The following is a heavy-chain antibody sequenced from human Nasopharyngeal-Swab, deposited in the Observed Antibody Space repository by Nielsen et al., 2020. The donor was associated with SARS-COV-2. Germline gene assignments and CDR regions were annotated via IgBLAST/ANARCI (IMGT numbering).Heavy chain of an antibody. Sequence: GGSLRLSCAASGFTFSSYEMNWVRQAPGKGLEWVSYISSSGSTIYYADSVKGRFTISRDNAKNSLYLQMNSLRAEDTAVYYCASGGYGDYDAYYYGMDVWGQGAPVTVSS. CDR3: ASGGYGDYDAYYYGMDV. D-gene: IGHD4-17*01. V-gene: IGHV3-48*03. CDR1: GFTFSSYE. CDR2: ISSSGSTI. J-gene: IGHJ6*02.